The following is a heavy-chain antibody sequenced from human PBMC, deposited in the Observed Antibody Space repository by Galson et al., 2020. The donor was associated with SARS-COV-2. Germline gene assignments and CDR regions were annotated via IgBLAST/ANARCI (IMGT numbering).Heavy chain of an antibody. CDR1: GLIFSDYA. CDR3: TRTQRGYPPED. V-gene: IGHV3-49*03. D-gene: IGHD6-13*01. CDR2: IRSKGFGGTS. Sequence: GGSLRLSCTASGLIFSDYAVSWFRQAPGKGLEWVGFIRSKGFGGTSEYAASVKGRFAISIEDSKSIAYLQMNSLKTEDTAVYSCTRTQRGYPPEDWGRGSLVTVAS. J-gene: IGHJ4*02.